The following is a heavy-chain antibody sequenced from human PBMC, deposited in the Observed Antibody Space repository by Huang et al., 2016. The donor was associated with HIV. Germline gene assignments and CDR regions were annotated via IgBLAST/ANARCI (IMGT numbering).Heavy chain of an antibody. CDR3: ARQWTILEWLLGLDV. D-gene: IGHD3-3*01. V-gene: IGHV4-34*02. J-gene: IGHJ6*02. Sequence: QMQLQQRGAGLLKPSETLSLTCGVSGGSLTGNSLTWSRQAPGKGLEWIGEVNDSGSPNYNPSVNGRVTISRDKSNRELALNLRSVTAADTAVYYCARQWTILEWLLGLDVWGQGTTVIVSS. CDR1: GGSLTGNS. CDR2: VNDSGSP.